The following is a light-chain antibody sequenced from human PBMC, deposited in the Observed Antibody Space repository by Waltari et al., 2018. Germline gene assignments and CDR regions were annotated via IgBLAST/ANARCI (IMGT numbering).Light chain of an antibody. J-gene: IGLJ1*01. CDR3: CSYAGSSTFV. CDR2: EGS. CDR1: SSDVGSSNL. V-gene: IGLV2-23*01. Sequence: QSALTQPAPVSGSPGPSITISCTGTSSDVGSSNLCSGYQQHPGKAPKLMIYEGSKRPSGVSNRFSGSKSGNTASLTISGLQAEDEADYYCCSYAGSSTFVFGTGTKVTVL.